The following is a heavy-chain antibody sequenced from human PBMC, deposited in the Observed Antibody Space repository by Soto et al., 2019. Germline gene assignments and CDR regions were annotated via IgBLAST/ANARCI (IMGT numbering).Heavy chain of an antibody. CDR3: VTSRVSIAVAGETEYYFDY. D-gene: IGHD6-19*01. CDR1: GYTFTGYY. Sequence: ASVKASCKASGYTFTGYYIHWVRQAPGQGLEWMGWVNPNSGGTNYAQKFQGWVTMTRDTSISTAYMELSRLRSDDTAVYYCVTSRVSIAVAGETEYYFDYWGQGTLVTVSS. V-gene: IGHV1-2*04. CDR2: VNPNSGGT. J-gene: IGHJ4*02.